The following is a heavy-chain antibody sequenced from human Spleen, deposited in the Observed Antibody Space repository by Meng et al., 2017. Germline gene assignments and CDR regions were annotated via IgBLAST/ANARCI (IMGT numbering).Heavy chain of an antibody. J-gene: IGHJ4*02. D-gene: IGHD5-12*01. CDR2: ISYGGNKQ. CDR3: SGHIDY. CDR1: GFTFSHYA. Sequence: GGSLRLSCAASGFTFSHYAIHWVRQAPGKGLEWVAVISYGGNKQYYGDPVKGRFTISRDNSKNTVYLHMNSLRAEDTAMYYCSGHIDYWGQGTLVTVSS. V-gene: IGHV3-30*01.